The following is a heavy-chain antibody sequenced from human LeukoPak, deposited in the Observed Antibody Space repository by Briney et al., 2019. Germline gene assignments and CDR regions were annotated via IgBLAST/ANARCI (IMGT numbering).Heavy chain of an antibody. J-gene: IGHJ5*02. CDR2: IYYSGST. Sequence: PSETLSLTCTVSGGSISSYCWSWLRQPPGKGLEWIGYIYYSGSTNYNPSLKSRVTISVDTSKNQFSLKLSSVTAADTAVYYCARDRELYWFDPWGQGTLVTVSS. D-gene: IGHD3-10*01. V-gene: IGHV4-59*01. CDR1: GGSISSYC. CDR3: ARDRELYWFDP.